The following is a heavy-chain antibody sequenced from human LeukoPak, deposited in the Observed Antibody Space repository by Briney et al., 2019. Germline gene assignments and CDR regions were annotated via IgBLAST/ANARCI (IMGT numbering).Heavy chain of an antibody. J-gene: IGHJ4*02. Sequence: GESLKISCKDSGYSFTTNWIGWVRQMPGKGLEWMGIIYPGDSDTRYSPSFQGHVTISADKSISTAYLQWSSLRVSDSAMYYCARLATRSRQIDYWGQGTLVTVSS. CDR3: ARLATRSRQIDY. V-gene: IGHV5-51*01. CDR2: IYPGDSDT. D-gene: IGHD5-24*01. CDR1: GYSFTTNW.